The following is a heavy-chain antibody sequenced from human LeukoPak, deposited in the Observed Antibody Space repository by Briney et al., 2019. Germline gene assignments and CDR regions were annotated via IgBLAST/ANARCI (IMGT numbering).Heavy chain of an antibody. D-gene: IGHD6-19*01. CDR1: GYTFTNYD. Sequence: ASVKVSFKASGYTFTNYDISWVRQAPGQGLEWMGWISGYNGNTNYAQKLQGRVTMTTDTSTSTAYMELRSLRSDDTAVYYCARAETSGWFYFDYWGQGTLVTASS. CDR2: ISGYNGNT. J-gene: IGHJ4*02. CDR3: ARAETSGWFYFDY. V-gene: IGHV1-18*01.